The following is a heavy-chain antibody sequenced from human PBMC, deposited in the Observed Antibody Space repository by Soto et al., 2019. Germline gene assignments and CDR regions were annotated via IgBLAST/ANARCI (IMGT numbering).Heavy chain of an antibody. J-gene: IGHJ4*02. Sequence: PGGSLRLSCAASGFTFSSYAMHWVRQAPGKGLEWVAVISYDGSNKYYADSVKGRFTISRDNSKNTLYLQMNSLRAEDTAVYYCASGHHSSSPGGQGTLVTVSS. CDR1: GFTFSSYA. CDR2: ISYDGSNK. D-gene: IGHD6-13*01. V-gene: IGHV3-30-3*01. CDR3: ASGHHSSSP.